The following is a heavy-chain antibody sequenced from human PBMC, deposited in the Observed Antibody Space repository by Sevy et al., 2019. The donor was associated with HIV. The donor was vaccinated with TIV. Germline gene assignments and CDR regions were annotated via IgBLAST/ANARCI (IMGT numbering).Heavy chain of an antibody. CDR3: ARDAGGGNSFDY. CDR1: GFTFGTYA. Sequence: GGSLRLSCAASGFTFGTYAMFWVRQAPGKGLEWVTLTSYDGSSKYYADSVKGRFTISRDNSKKTLYLQMNSLRAEDTTVYYCARDAGGGNSFDYWGQGTLVTVSS. V-gene: IGHV3-30-3*01. CDR2: TSYDGSSK. D-gene: IGHD2-15*01. J-gene: IGHJ4*02.